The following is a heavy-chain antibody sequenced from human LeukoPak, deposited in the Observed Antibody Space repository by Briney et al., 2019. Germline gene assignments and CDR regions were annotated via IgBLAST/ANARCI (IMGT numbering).Heavy chain of an antibody. J-gene: IGHJ6*03. Sequence: SQTLSLTCTVSGGSISSGGYYWSWIRQPPGKGLEWIGYIYHSGSTNYNPSLKSRVTISVDTSKNQFSLKLSSVTAADTAVYYCARTQTYCSSTSCYYYYYYYMDVWGKGTTVTVSS. D-gene: IGHD2-2*01. CDR3: ARTQTYCSSTSCYYYYYYYMDV. CDR1: GGSISSGGYY. CDR2: IYHSGST. V-gene: IGHV4-30-2*01.